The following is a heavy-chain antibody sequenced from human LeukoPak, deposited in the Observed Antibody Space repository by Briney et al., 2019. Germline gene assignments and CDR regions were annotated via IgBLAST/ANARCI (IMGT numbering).Heavy chain of an antibody. CDR2: ISAGGGST. D-gene: IGHD3-16*02. Sequence: GGSLRLSCATSGFTFTSYAMSWVRQAPGKGLEWVSGISAGGGSTYYADSVKGRFLISRDNSKNTLYLQMNSLRAEDTAVYYCATDRIEIDYWGQGTLVTVSS. V-gene: IGHV3-23*01. CDR3: ATDRIEIDY. CDR1: GFTFTSYA. J-gene: IGHJ4*02.